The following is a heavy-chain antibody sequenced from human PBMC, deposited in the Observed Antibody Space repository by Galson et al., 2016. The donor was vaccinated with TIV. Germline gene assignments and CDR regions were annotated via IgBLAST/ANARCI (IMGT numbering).Heavy chain of an antibody. D-gene: IGHD5-18*01. CDR1: GGSVSRYY. J-gene: IGHJ4*02. CDR3: ATVNTNSRKYFDY. V-gene: IGHV4-4*07. CDR2: ISTDGTT. Sequence: LSLTCSVSGGSVSRYYWSWVRQSPGKGLEWIGRISTDGTTTYNPSLKSRVAISVDTSRRQFSLRLRSVTAADTALYYCATVNTNSRKYFDYWGQGIQVTVS.